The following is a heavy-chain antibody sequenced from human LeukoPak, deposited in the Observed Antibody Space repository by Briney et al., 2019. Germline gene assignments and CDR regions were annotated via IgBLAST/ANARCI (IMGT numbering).Heavy chain of an antibody. J-gene: IGHJ4*02. CDR1: GGTFSSYA. D-gene: IGHD6-13*01. Sequence: ASVKVSCKASGGTFSSYAISWVRQAPGQGLEWMRRIIPIFGIANYAQKFQGRVTITADKSTSTAYMELSSLRSEDTAVYYCARVGGGGIAAAGIDYWGQGTLVTVSS. V-gene: IGHV1-69*04. CDR3: ARVGGGGIAAAGIDY. CDR2: IIPIFGIA.